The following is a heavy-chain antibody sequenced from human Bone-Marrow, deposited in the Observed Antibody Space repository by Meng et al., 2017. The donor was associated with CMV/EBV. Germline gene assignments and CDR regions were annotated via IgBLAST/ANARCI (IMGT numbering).Heavy chain of an antibody. CDR3: ARAGDCSSTSCPDH. Sequence: ASVKVSCKASGYTFTGYYMHWVRQAPGQGLEWMGWINPNSGGTNYAQKFQGRVTMTRDTSISTAYMELSRLRSNDTAVYYCARAGDCSSTSCPDHWGQGTLVTVSS. CDR1: GYTFTGYY. CDR2: INPNSGGT. J-gene: IGHJ5*02. V-gene: IGHV1-2*02. D-gene: IGHD2-2*01.